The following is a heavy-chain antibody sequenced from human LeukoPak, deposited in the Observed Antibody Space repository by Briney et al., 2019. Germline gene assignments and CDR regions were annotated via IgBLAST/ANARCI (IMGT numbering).Heavy chain of an antibody. V-gene: IGHV4-39*01. Sequence: SETLSLTCTVSGGSIRSSSYYWGWIRQPPGKGLEWIGSIYYSGSTYYNPSLKSRVTISVDTSKNQFSLKLSSVTAADTAVYYCARRVEGAGQLATHPFDYWGQGTLVTVSS. D-gene: IGHD6-6*01. CDR3: ARRVEGAGQLATHPFDY. CDR1: GGSIRSSSYY. CDR2: IYYSGST. J-gene: IGHJ4*02.